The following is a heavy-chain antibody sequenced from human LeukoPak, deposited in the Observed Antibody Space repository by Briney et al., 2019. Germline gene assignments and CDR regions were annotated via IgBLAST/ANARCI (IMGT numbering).Heavy chain of an antibody. CDR1: GFTVSSNY. V-gene: IGHV3-23*01. CDR3: AKDIFYGGNSGSGAFDI. J-gene: IGHJ3*02. D-gene: IGHD4-23*01. Sequence: GGSLRLSCAASGFTVSSNYMSWVRQAPGKGLEWVSAISVSGGSTYYADSVKGRFTISRDNSKNTLYLQMNSLRAEDTAVYYCAKDIFYGGNSGSGAFDIWGQGTMVTVSS. CDR2: ISVSGGST.